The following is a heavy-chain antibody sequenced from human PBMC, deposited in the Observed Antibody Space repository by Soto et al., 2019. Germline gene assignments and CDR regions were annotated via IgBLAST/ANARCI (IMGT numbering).Heavy chain of an antibody. V-gene: IGHV3-23*01. CDR3: AKRSSSSTFAY. CDR1: GFTFSSYA. Sequence: EVQLLESGGGLVQPGESLRLSCAASGFTFSSYAMSWVRQAPGKGLEWVSVISGSDDSTYYADSVKGRFTISRDNSKNTLYLQMTSLRAEDTAVYYCAKRSSSSTFAYWGQGTLVTVSS. J-gene: IGHJ4*02. D-gene: IGHD6-6*01. CDR2: ISGSDDST.